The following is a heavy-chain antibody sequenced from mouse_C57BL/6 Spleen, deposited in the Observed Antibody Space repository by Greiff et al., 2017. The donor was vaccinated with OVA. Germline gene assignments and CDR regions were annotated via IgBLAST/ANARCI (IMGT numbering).Heavy chain of an antibody. Sequence: VKLQQSGAELVRPGASVTLSCKASGYTFTDYEMHWVKQTPVHGLEWIGAIDPETGGTAYNQKFKGKATLTADKSSNTAYMELRSLTSEDSAVYDCASRTTGVCTDFDDWGQGTTLTVSS. CDR3: ASRTTGVCTDFDD. D-gene: IGHD1-1*01. J-gene: IGHJ2*01. V-gene: IGHV1-15*01. CDR2: IDPETGGT. CDR1: GYTFTDYE.